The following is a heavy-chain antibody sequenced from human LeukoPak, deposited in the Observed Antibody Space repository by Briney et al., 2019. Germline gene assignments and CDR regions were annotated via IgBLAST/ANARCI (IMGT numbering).Heavy chain of an antibody. V-gene: IGHV4-34*01. CDR3: ARGRGIFGYSGYGFPEDYYMDV. CDR1: GGSFSGYY. D-gene: IGHD5-12*01. CDR2: INHSGST. J-gene: IGHJ6*03. Sequence: SETLSLTCAVYGGSFSGYYWSWLRQPPGKGLEWIGEINHSGSTNYNPSLKSRVTISVDTSKNQFSLKLSSVTAADTAVYYCARGRGIFGYSGYGFPEDYYMDVWGKGTTVTVSS.